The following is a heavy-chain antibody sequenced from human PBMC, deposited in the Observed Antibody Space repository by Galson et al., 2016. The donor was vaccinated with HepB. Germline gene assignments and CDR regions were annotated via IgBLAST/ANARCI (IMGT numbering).Heavy chain of an antibody. CDR2: IFDSGTT. CDR1: GASLGDGDYY. D-gene: IGHD6-19*01. Sequence: TLSLTCTVSGASLGDGDYYWSWIRQHPGKGLEWIGYIFDSGTTYYNPSLKSRISMSMDKSKHQLSLKLNSLTAADTAVYYCAREDMAVAGGGMNLWGQGTLVTVSS. J-gene: IGHJ5*02. CDR3: AREDMAVAGGGMNL. V-gene: IGHV4-31*03.